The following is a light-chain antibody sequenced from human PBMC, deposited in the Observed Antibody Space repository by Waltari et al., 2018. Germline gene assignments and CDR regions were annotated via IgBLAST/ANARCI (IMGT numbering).Light chain of an antibody. Sequence: QSALTQPRSLSGSPGQSVPISRTGTRRYVGGFNYVSWYQPPPGKAPQLTIYDVNKRHSGVPDRFAGSKSGNTASLTISGRQAEDEADYYCYSYAGTSTWVFGGGTKLTVL. CDR3: YSYAGTSTWV. J-gene: IGLJ3*02. CDR2: DVN. V-gene: IGLV2-11*01. CDR1: RRYVGGFNY.